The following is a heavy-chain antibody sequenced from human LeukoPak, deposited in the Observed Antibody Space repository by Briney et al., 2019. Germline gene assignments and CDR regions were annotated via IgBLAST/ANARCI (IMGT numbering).Heavy chain of an antibody. CDR2: ISSTSSTI. D-gene: IGHD2-15*01. J-gene: IGHJ4*02. CDR3: ATDSLYCSGDSCSSF. Sequence: GGSLRLSCAASGFTFSSYSMNWVRQAPGKGLEWVSYISSTSSTIYNADSVKGRFTISRDNSKNTLYLQMDSLRAEDTAVYYCATDSLYCSGDSCSSFWGQGTLVTVSS. CDR1: GFTFSSYS. V-gene: IGHV3-48*01.